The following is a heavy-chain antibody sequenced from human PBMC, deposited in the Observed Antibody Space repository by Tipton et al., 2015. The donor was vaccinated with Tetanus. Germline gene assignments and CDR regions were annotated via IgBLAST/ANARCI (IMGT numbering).Heavy chain of an antibody. CDR2: IDTDNGKP. Sequence: QVQLVQSGAEVKKPGASVKVSCKASGYTFTKYGISWVRQAPGQGLEWMGWIDTDNGKPNYAQRFQDRVTMTTDRSASTAYMDLRRLRSDDTAVYYCARVQEQRIYYYGMDVWGQGTTVTVSS. V-gene: IGHV1-18*01. CDR1: GYTFTKYG. D-gene: IGHD6-25*01. CDR3: ARVQEQRIYYYGMDV. J-gene: IGHJ6*02.